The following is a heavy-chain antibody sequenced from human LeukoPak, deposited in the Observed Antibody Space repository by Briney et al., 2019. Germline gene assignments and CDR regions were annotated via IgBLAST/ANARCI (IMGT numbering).Heavy chain of an antibody. D-gene: IGHD3-10*01. Sequence: SETLSLTCTVSGGSISSSSYYWGWIRQPPGKGLEWIGSIYYSGSTYYNPSLKSRVTISVDTSKNQCSLKLSSVTAADTAVYYCARRLYYGSGSYLYYFDYWGQGTLVTVSS. CDR3: ARRLYYGSGSYLYYFDY. CDR1: GGSISSSSYY. J-gene: IGHJ4*02. V-gene: IGHV4-39*01. CDR2: IYYSGST.